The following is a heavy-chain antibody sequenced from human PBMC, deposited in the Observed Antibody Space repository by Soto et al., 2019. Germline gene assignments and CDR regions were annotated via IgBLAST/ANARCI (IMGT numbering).Heavy chain of an antibody. J-gene: IGHJ4*02. Sequence: QVHLVQSVAEVKKPGASVKVSCTASGYTFTNFGISWVRQAPGQGLEWMGWISTYNGNTNYAQEFQGRVTMTTDTSTSTAYREPRSLRSGDTAVYYGARGGTPIDYWGQGTLVTVSS. V-gene: IGHV1-18*01. CDR1: GYTFTNFG. D-gene: IGHD3-16*01. CDR3: ARGGTPIDY. CDR2: ISTYNGNT.